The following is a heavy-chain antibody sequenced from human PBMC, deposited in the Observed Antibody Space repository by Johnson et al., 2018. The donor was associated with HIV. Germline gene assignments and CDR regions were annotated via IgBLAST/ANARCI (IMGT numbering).Heavy chain of an antibody. CDR1: GFTVSSNY. V-gene: IGHV3-74*03. D-gene: IGHD2-2*01. J-gene: IGHJ3*01. CDR3: ARERIGYSSSGDAFDL. CDR2: INNDGGST. Sequence: VQLVESGGGLVQPGGSLRLSCAASGFTVSSNYMSWVRQAPGKGLEWVSRINNDGGSTTYADSVKGRFTISRDNAKNTLYLQMNSLRAEDTAVYYCARERIGYSSSGDAFDLWGQETVVTVAS.